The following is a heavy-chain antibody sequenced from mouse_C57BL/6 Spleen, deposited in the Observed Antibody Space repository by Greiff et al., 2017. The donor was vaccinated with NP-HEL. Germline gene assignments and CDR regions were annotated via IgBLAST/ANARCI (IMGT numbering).Heavy chain of an antibody. CDR1: GFTFSSYA. V-gene: IGHV5-4*01. CDR2: ISDGGSYT. J-gene: IGHJ2*01. CDR3: ARGGYVFYYFDY. Sequence: EVHLVESGGGLVKPGGSLKLSCAASGFTFSSYAMSWVRQTPEKRLEWVATISDGGSYTYYPDNVKGRFTISRDNAKNNLYLQMSHLKSEDTAMYYCARGGYVFYYFDYWGQGTTLTVSS. D-gene: IGHD3-1*01.